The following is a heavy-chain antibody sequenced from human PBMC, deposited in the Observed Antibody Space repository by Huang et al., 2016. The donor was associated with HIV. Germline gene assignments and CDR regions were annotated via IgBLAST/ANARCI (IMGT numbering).Heavy chain of an antibody. V-gene: IGHV3-23*01. CDR2: IMGSGDRT. CDR3: AKVRGDTSGWFIG. D-gene: IGHD6-19*01. Sequence: EVELLESGGGLVQPGGSLRLSCAASGLTFSAYAMSWVRQAPGRGLEWGSGIMGSGDRTNYAGSVKGRFTISRDNSRNTLYLQMNSLTDGDTAVYYCAKVRGDTSGWFIGWGQGTLVTVSS. CDR1: GLTFSAYA. J-gene: IGHJ4*02.